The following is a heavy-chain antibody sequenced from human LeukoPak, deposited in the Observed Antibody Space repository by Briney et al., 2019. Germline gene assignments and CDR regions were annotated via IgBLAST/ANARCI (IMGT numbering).Heavy chain of an antibody. CDR3: ATDTIYYYYGMDV. CDR1: GGTFSSYA. CDR2: FDPEDGET. V-gene: IGHV1-24*01. Sequence: GSSVKVSCTASGGTFSSYAISWVRQAPGKGLEWMGGFDPEDGETIYAQKFQGRVTMTEDTSTDTAYMELSSLRSGDTAVYYCATDTIYYYYGMDVWGQGNPGHRLL. D-gene: IGHD3-9*01. J-gene: IGHJ6*02.